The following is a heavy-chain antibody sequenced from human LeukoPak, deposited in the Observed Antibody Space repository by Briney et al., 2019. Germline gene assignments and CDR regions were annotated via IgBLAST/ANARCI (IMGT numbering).Heavy chain of an antibody. CDR2: VNHSGST. D-gene: IGHD1-14*01. CDR1: GGSYRGYY. CDR3: ARGRGGLKPDYYYYGMDV. Sequence: SETLSLTCAVYGGSYRGYYWSWIRQPPGKGLEGVGEVNHSGSTNYNPSLKSRVTISVDTSKNQFSLKLSSVTAADTAVYYCARGRGGLKPDYYYYGMDVWGQGTTVTVSS. V-gene: IGHV4-34*01. J-gene: IGHJ6*02.